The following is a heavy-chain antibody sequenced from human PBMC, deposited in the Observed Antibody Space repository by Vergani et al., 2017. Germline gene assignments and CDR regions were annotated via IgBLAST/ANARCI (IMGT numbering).Heavy chain of an antibody. V-gene: IGHV4-61*02. Sequence: QVQLHESGPGLVKPSETLSLICSVSGVSMQSGSFYWTWIRQTAERRLEWMGRVYPSGTTNYNPSLNGRVTISVDTSKNQFSLKLSSVTAADTAVYYCARMGVCSSTSCYSSDAFDIWGQGTMVTVSS. CDR3: ARMGVCSSTSCYSSDAFDI. J-gene: IGHJ3*02. CDR2: VYPSGTT. CDR1: GVSMQSGSFY. D-gene: IGHD2-2*01.